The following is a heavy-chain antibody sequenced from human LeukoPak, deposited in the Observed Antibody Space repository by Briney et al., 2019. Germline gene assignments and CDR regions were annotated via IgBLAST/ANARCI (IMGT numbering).Heavy chain of an antibody. J-gene: IGHJ6*02. CDR1: GGSISSYY. V-gene: IGHV4-59*01. Sequence: PSQTLSLTCTVSGGSISSYYWSWIRQPPGKGLEWIGFIYYSGTANYNPSLKSRVTISVDTSKNQFSLKLTSVTAADTAVYYCARGGMVRGVKYYYYYGMDVWGQGTTVTVSS. CDR2: IYYSGTA. D-gene: IGHD3-10*01. CDR3: ARGGMVRGVKYYYYYGMDV.